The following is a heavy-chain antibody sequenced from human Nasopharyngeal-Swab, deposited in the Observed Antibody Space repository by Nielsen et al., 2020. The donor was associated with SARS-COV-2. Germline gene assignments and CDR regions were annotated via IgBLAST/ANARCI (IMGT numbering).Heavy chain of an antibody. D-gene: IGHD2-21*02. CDR2: IYWDDDQ. CDR3: ARSVTDIRFFDY. Sequence: SGPTLVKPTPTLTMTCSFSGFSLSTTGVGVAWIRQPPGKALEWLALIYWDDDQRYSPSLNSRLTITKESPKNQVVLTMTNMDPLDTGTYFCARSVTDIRFFDYWGQGTLVTVSS. J-gene: IGHJ4*02. V-gene: IGHV2-5*02. CDR1: GFSLSTTGVG.